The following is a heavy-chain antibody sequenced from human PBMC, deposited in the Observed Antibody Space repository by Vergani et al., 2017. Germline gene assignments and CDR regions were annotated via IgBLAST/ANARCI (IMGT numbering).Heavy chain of an antibody. CDR1: DSSIMINPY. Sequence: QVQLQESGPGLVKPSETLTLTCDVSDSSIMINPYWGWFRQSPGKGLEWIGCIHHSGDTHYNSSLKSRVSISIVSSSKFSLSLTSVTAADTAIYYCAIHRGSGGFFPSSYFYGMDVWGHGTTVTVSS. D-gene: IGHD3-10*01. V-gene: IGHV4-38-2*01. CDR2: IHHSGDT. J-gene: IGHJ6*02. CDR3: AIHRGSGGFFPSSYFYGMDV.